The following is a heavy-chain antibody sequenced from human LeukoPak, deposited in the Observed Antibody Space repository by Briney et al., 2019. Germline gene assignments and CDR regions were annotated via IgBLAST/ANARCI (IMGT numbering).Heavy chain of an antibody. CDR1: GGSISSYY. J-gene: IGHJ4*02. V-gene: IGHV4-59*12. D-gene: IGHD2-8*01. CDR2: IYYSGST. Sequence: SETLSLTCTVSGGSISSYYWSWIRQPPGKGLEWIGYIYYSGSTNYNPSLKSRVTMSVDTSKNQFSLKLSSVTAADTAVYYCARDRGRYCTIGVCPRGYDYWGQGTLVTVSS. CDR3: ARDRGRYCTIGVCPRGYDY.